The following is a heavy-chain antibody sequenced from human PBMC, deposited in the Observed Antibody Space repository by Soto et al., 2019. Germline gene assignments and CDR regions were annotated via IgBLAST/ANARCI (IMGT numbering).Heavy chain of an antibody. CDR2: IYHSGST. D-gene: IGHD3-9*01. Sequence: SETLSHTCAVSGGSISSGGYSWSWIRQPPGKGLEWIGYIYHSGSTYYNPSLKSRVTISVDRSKNQFSLKLSSVTAADTAVYYCARGDDVLNGKGMYVWTRRSTVTVSS. J-gene: IGHJ6*01. CDR3: ARGDDVLNGKGMYV. V-gene: IGHV4-30-2*01. CDR1: GGSISSGGYS.